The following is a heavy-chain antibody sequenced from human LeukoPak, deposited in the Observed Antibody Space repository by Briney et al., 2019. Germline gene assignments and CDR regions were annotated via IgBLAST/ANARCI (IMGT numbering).Heavy chain of an antibody. CDR1: GFTFYDYA. CDR3: AKDGSYSGSYYAFDI. V-gene: IGHV3-9*01. Sequence: GRSLRLSCAGSGFTFYDYARHWVRQAPGKGLEWVSGISWSSGSIGYADSVKGRFTISRDNTRNSLYLQRNSLRAEDTALYYCAKDGSYSGSYYAFDIGGQGTMVTVST. CDR2: ISWSSGSI. J-gene: IGHJ3*02. D-gene: IGHD1-26*01.